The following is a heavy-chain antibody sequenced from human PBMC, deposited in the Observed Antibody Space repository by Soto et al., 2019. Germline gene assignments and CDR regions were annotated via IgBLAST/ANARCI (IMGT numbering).Heavy chain of an antibody. D-gene: IGHD6-13*01. Sequence: QVQLVQSGAAVKKPGSSVKVSCKASGGTFSSYTISWVRQAPGQGLEWMGRIIPILGIANYAQKFQGRVTITADKSTSTAYMELSSLRSEDTAVYYCARGSAAAGNAFDYWGQGTLVTVSS. CDR1: GGTFSSYT. CDR2: IIPILGIA. CDR3: ARGSAAAGNAFDY. V-gene: IGHV1-69*02. J-gene: IGHJ4*02.